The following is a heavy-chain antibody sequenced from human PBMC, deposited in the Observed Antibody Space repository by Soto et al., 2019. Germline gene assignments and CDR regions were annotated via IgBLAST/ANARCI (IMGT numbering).Heavy chain of an antibody. CDR2: ISWNSGSI. CDR1: GFTFDDYA. CDR3: AKALYYDILTGPLDY. D-gene: IGHD3-9*01. J-gene: IGHJ4*02. V-gene: IGHV3-9*01. Sequence: GGSLRLSCAASGFTFDDYAMHWVRQAPGKGLEWVSGISWNSGSIGYVHSVKGRFTISRDNAKNSLYLQMNSLRAEDTALYYCAKALYYDILTGPLDYWGQGTLVTVSS.